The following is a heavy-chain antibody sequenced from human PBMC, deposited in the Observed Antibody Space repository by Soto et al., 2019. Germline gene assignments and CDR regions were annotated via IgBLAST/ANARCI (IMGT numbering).Heavy chain of an antibody. J-gene: IGHJ3*02. CDR3: FASSGWFLGAFDI. D-gene: IGHD6-19*01. CDR2: IKSKTDGGTT. Sequence: GGSLRLSCAASGFTFSNAWMNWVRQAPGKGLEWVGRIKSKTDGGTTDYAAPVKGRFTISRDDSKNTLYLQMNSLKTEDTAVYYCFASSGWFLGAFDIWGQGTMVTVSS. V-gene: IGHV3-15*07. CDR1: GFTFSNAW.